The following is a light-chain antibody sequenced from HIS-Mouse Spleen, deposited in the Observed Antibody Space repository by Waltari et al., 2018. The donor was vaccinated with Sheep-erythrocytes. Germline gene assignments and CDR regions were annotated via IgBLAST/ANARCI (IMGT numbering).Light chain of an antibody. CDR1: QSISSY. CDR3: QQSYSTPLT. Sequence: DIQMTQSPSSLSASVGDRVTITFRASQSISSYLNWYQQKPGKSPKLLIYAASSLQSGVPSRFSGSGSGTDFTLNISSLQPEDFATYYCQQSYSTPLTFGGGTKVEIK. CDR2: AAS. J-gene: IGKJ4*01. V-gene: IGKV1-39*01.